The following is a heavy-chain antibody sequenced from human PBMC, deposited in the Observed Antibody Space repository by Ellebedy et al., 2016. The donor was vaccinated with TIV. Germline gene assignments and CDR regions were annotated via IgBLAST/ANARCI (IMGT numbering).Heavy chain of an antibody. CDR1: GFSFSSYA. D-gene: IGHD4-23*01. J-gene: IGHJ4*02. CDR3: AKCPGGSPYYFDH. V-gene: IGHV3-23*01. Sequence: GESLKISCAASGFSFSSYAASWVRQAPGKGLECVAGLNANGVVIAYADSVKGRSTISRDNSKNTLYLQMSSLRPEDTAVYYCAKCPGGSPYYFDHWGQGTLVAVSS. CDR2: LNANGVVI.